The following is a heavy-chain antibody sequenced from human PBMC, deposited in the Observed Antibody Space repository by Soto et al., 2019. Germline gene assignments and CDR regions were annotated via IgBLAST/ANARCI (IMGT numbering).Heavy chain of an antibody. D-gene: IGHD5-18*01. Sequence: QVQLVQSGAEVKKPGASVKVSCKASGYTFTSYAMHWVRQAPGQRLEWMGWINAGNGNTKYSQKFQGRVHITRDTSASTAYMGPSSPKSESTAGEYRARGYGSRPPPYYYYGMDVWGQGTTVTVSS. CDR3: ARGYGSRPPPYYYYGMDV. J-gene: IGHJ6*02. CDR1: GYTFTSYA. V-gene: IGHV1-3*01. CDR2: INAGNGNT.